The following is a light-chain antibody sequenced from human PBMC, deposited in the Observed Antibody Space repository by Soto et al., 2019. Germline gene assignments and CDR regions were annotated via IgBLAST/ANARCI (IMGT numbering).Light chain of an antibody. CDR1: SRDVGSYNF. Sequence: QSALTQPASVSGSPGQSIAISCTGTSRDVGSYNFVSWYQQHPGKNPKLIISEVSKRPSGVSTRFSGSKSGNTASLTITGLQAEDEAYYYCCSYAGSNWVFGGGTKLTVL. CDR3: CSYAGSNWV. J-gene: IGLJ3*02. CDR2: EVS. V-gene: IGLV2-23*02.